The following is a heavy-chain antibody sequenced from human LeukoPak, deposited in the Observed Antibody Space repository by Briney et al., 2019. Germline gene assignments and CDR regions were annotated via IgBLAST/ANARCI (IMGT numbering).Heavy chain of an antibody. J-gene: IGHJ5*02. V-gene: IGHV1-8*01. Sequence: ASVKVSCKASGYTFTSYDINWVRQATGQGLEWMGWMNPNSDNTWYAQKFQGRVTMTRDMATSTDYMEVSSLKSEDTAVYYCARDNSQGDSAWWFDPWGQGTLVTVSS. CDR3: ARDNSQGDSAWWFDP. CDR1: GYTFTSYD. CDR2: MNPNSDNT. D-gene: IGHD1-26*01.